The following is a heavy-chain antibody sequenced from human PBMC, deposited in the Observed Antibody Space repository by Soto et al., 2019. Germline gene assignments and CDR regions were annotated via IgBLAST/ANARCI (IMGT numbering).Heavy chain of an antibody. J-gene: IGHJ6*02. CDR2: IYYSGST. CDR3: ARDAAMVTDYYYGMDV. D-gene: IGHD5-18*01. V-gene: IGHV4-59*01. Sequence: SETLSLTCTVSGGSISSYYWSWIRQPPGKGLEWIGYIYYSGSTNYNPSLKSRVTISVDTSKNQFSLKLSSVTAADTAVYYCARDAAMVTDYYYGMDVWGQGTTVTVS. CDR1: GGSISSYY.